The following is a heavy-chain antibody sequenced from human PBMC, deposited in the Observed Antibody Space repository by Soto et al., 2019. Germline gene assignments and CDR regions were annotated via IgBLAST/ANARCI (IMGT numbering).Heavy chain of an antibody. CDR2: INPKSGGT. V-gene: IGHV1-2*04. Sequence: ASVKVSCKASGYSFTDYHIHWVRQAPGQGLEWLGRINPKSGGTSTAQKFQGWVTMTTDTSISTASMELTRLTSDDTAIYYCARGDSTDCSNGVCSFFYNHDMDVWGQGTTVTVFS. J-gene: IGHJ6*02. D-gene: IGHD2-8*01. CDR3: ARGDSTDCSNGVCSFFYNHDMDV. CDR1: GYSFTDYH.